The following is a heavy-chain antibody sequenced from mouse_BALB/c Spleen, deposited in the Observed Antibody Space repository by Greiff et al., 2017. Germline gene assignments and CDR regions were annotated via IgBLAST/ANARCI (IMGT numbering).Heavy chain of an antibody. CDR2: ICYGGST. Sequence: EVQLQESGPSLVKPSQTLSLTCSVSGYSFTSCYLNWVRKLPGKNLEWMGYICYGGSTYYYPALINGISITQDTSKTQYNLQLNSVTTDDTATYYCARDEDNYDSIDYWGQGTLVTVSA. D-gene: IGHD6-1*02. CDR1: GYSFTSCY. J-gene: IGHJ4*01. CDR3: ARDEDNYDSIDY. V-gene: IGHV3-8*02.